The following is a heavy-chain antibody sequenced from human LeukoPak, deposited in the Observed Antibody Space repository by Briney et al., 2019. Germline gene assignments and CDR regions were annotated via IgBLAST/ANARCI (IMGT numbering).Heavy chain of an antibody. CDR3: ASHGYYCLDY. Sequence: GGSLRLSCAASGFTFSDYFMSWVRQAPGKGLEWVSVIYNVGTTYYADSVKGRFTTSRDNSKNTVYLQMNYLRAEDTAVYYCASHGYYCLDYWGQGTLVTVSS. D-gene: IGHD2-15*01. V-gene: IGHV3-66*04. CDR2: IYNVGTT. CDR1: GFTFSDYF. J-gene: IGHJ4*02.